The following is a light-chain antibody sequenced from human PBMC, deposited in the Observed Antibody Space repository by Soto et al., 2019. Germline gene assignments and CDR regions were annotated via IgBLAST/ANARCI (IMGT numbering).Light chain of an antibody. V-gene: IGKV3-11*01. J-gene: IGKJ5*01. Sequence: LTQSPATLSLSPGEIATLSCRASQSVSSYLAWYQQKPGQAPRLLIYDTSNRATGVPARFSGSGSGTDFTLTISSLEPEDCAIYYCQQRQYWPPITFGQGTRLEIK. CDR3: QQRQYWPPIT. CDR1: QSVSSY. CDR2: DTS.